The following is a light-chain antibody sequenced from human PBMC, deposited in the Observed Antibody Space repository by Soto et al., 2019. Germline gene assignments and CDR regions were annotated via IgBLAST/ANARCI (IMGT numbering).Light chain of an antibody. Sequence: DIQMTQSPSSLSASVGDRVTITCRASQSIRSWLAWYQQKPGKAPKLLIYDAYSLESGVPSRFSGRRSGTEFTLTIAGLQPEDFATYYCQQYDSYSPLTFGGGTKVDI. V-gene: IGKV1-5*01. J-gene: IGKJ4*01. CDR3: QQYDSYSPLT. CDR1: QSIRSW. CDR2: DAY.